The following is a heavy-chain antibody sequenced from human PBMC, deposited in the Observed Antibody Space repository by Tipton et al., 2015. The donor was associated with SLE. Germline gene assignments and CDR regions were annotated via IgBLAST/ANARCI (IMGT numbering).Heavy chain of an antibody. CDR3: ATYSSSWYWFDP. J-gene: IGHJ5*02. CDR1: GGSISSSSYY. V-gene: IGHV4-39*07. Sequence: LSCTVSGGSISSSSYYWGWIRQPPGKGLEWIGEINHSGSTNYNPSLKSRVTISVDTSKNQFSLKLSSVTAADTAVYYCATYSSSWYWFDPWGQGTLVTVSS. CDR2: INHSGST. D-gene: IGHD6-13*01.